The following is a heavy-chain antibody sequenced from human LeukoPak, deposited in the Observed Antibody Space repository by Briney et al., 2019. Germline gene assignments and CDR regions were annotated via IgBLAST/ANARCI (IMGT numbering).Heavy chain of an antibody. J-gene: IGHJ4*02. CDR1: GYTFTSYD. CDR3: ARAGGGGYSYGLTFDY. Sequence: ASVKVSCKASGYTFTSYDINWVRQATGQGLEWMGWMNPNSGNTGYAQKFQGRVTVTRNTSISTAYMELSSLRSEDTAVYYCARAGGGGYSYGLTFDYWGQGTLVTVSS. V-gene: IGHV1-8*03. D-gene: IGHD5-18*01. CDR2: MNPNSGNT.